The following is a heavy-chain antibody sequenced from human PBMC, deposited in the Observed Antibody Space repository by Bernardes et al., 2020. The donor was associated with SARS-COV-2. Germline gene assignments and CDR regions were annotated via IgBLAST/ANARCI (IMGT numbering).Heavy chain of an antibody. J-gene: IGHJ4*02. CDR2: INPSGGSA. V-gene: IGHV1-46*01. Sequence: ASVKVSCKASGYTFTSYYMHWVRQAPGQGLEWMGIINPSGGSATYAQRLQGRITMTRDTSTSTVYMELNSLRSEDTAVYYCARTYCGGECNSPHWVGGSVLDYWGQGTLVTVSS. CDR1: GYTFTSYY. D-gene: IGHD2-21*01. CDR3: ARTYCGGECNSPHWVGGSVLDY.